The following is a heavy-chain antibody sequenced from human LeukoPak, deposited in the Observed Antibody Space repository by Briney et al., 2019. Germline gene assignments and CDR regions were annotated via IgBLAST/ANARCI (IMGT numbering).Heavy chain of an antibody. CDR2: IQQHGSET. Sequence: GGSLRLSCEGSGFTFSNYWMSWVRQAPGKGLEWVANIQQHGSETYYRDSVKGRFTISRDNAKNSLYLQMNSLRAEDTAVYYCATYSSSNGREFQYWGQGTLVTVSS. J-gene: IGHJ1*01. CDR3: ATYSSSNGREFQY. D-gene: IGHD2-2*01. CDR1: GFTFSNYW. V-gene: IGHV3-7*01.